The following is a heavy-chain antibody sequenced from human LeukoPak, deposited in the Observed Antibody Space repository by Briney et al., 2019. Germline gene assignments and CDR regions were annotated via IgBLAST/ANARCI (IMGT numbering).Heavy chain of an antibody. CDR1: GDSVSSNTAA. CDR3: ASTHGQQIDY. J-gene: IGHJ4*02. D-gene: IGHD4-17*01. V-gene: IGHV6-1*01. CDR2: TFYRSKWYS. Sequence: SQTLSLTCAISGDSVSSNTAAWHWIRQSPSRGLEWLGKTFYRSKWYSDYAVSVKSRITINPGTSKNQVSLQLSSVTPEDTAVYFRASTHGQQIDYWGQGTLVTVSS.